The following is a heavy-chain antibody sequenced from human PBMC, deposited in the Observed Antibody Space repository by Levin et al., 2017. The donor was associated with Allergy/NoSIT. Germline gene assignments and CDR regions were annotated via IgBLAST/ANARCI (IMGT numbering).Heavy chain of an antibody. J-gene: IGHJ5*02. CDR2: ISSSSSYT. CDR1: GFTFSDYY. Sequence: GGSLRLSCAASGFTFSDYYMSWIRQAPGKGLEWVSYISSSSSYTNYADSVKGRFTISRDNAKNSLYLQMNSLRAEDTAVYYCASGGFNTGLGELSPQNNWFDPWGQGTLVTVSS. CDR3: ASGGFNTGLGELSPQNNWFDP. D-gene: IGHD3-16*02. V-gene: IGHV3-11*03.